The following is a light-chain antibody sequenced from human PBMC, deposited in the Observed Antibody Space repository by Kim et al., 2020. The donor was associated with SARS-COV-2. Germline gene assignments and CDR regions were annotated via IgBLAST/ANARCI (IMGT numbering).Light chain of an antibody. J-gene: IGLJ2*01. CDR2: LNSDGSH. CDR1: SGHSSYA. Sequence: QLVLTQSPSASASLGASVKLTCTLSSGHSSYAIAWHQQQPEKGPRYLMKLNSDGSHSKGDGIPDRFSGSSSGAERYLTISSLQSEDEADYCCQTWGTGRSVVFGGGTQLTVL. V-gene: IGLV4-69*01. CDR3: QTWGTGRSVV.